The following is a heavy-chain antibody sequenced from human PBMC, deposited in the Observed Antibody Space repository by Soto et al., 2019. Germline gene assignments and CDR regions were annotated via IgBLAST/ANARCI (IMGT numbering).Heavy chain of an antibody. CDR2: INHRGST. CDR1: GGSFRGYY. V-gene: IGHV4-34*01. J-gene: IGHJ1*01. Sequence: QVQLQQWGAGLLKPSETLSLTCAVYGGSFRGYYWSWIRQPPGKGLEWIGEINHRGSTNYNPSLKSRVTISVDTSKNQFSLKLNSMTATDTAVYYCARGEGGFQYWGQGTRVTVSS. CDR3: ARGEGGFQY.